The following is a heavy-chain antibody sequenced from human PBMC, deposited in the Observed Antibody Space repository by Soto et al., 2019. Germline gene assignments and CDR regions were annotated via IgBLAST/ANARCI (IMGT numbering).Heavy chain of an antibody. J-gene: IGHJ6*02. Sequence: QVQLQESGPGLVKPSETLSLTCTVSGGSISSYYWSWIRQPPGKGLEWIGYIYYSGSTNYNPSLTSRVTISVDTSKIQFSLKLSSVTAADTAVYYCARHDYYYYGMDVWGQGTTVTVSS. V-gene: IGHV4-59*08. CDR3: ARHDYYYYGMDV. CDR1: GGSISSYY. CDR2: IYYSGST.